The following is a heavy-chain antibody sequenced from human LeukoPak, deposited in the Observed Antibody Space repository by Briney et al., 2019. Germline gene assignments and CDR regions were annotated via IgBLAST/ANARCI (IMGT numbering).Heavy chain of an antibody. J-gene: IGHJ4*02. CDR2: IIPIFDTA. D-gene: IGHD1-26*01. Sequence: SVKVSCKASGGTFSSYAISWVRQAPAQGLEWMGGIIPIFDTANYAQKFQGRVTITADESTSTAYMELSSLRSEDTAVYYCARAVRIVGATGLYFDYWGQGTLVTVSS. CDR1: GGTFSSYA. CDR3: ARAVRIVGATGLYFDY. V-gene: IGHV1-69*01.